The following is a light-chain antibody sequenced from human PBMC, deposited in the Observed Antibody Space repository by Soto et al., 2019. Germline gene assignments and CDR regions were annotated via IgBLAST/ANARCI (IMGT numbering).Light chain of an antibody. V-gene: IGKV1-39*01. J-gene: IGKJ2*01. CDR2: AAS. Sequence: DIQMTQSPSSLSASVGDRVTITCRTSQLISTYLHWYQQKPGKAPNLLIYAASKLHSGVPSRFSGSGSGTDFTLIISSLQPEDFASYYCQQTYSPPRTFGQGTKLEI. CDR3: QQTYSPPRT. CDR1: QLISTY.